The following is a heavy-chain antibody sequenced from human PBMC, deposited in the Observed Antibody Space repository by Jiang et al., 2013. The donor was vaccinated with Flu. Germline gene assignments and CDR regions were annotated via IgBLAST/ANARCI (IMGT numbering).Heavy chain of an antibody. D-gene: IGHD3-10*01. V-gene: IGHV1-3*04. CDR2: INTDHGGT. Sequence: INTDHGGTRYSQKFQGRVTFTRDTSANTAYMELNSLTSEDTGVYYCARMIYSGSGSFYHWFDPWGQGTLVTVSS. J-gene: IGHJ5*02. CDR3: ARMIYSGSGSFYHWFDP.